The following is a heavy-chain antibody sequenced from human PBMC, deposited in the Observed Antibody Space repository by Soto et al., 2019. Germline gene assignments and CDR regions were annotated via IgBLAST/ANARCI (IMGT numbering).Heavy chain of an antibody. CDR1: GYTFTSYA. D-gene: IGHD2-2*01. V-gene: IGHV1-3*01. Sequence: ASVKVSCKASGYTFTSYAMHWVRQAPGQRLEWMGWINAGNGNTKYSQKFQGRVTITRDTSASTAYMELSSLRSEDTAVYYCARGVVVVPAAVAGMDVWGKGTTVTVSS. J-gene: IGHJ6*03. CDR3: ARGVVVVPAAVAGMDV. CDR2: INAGNGNT.